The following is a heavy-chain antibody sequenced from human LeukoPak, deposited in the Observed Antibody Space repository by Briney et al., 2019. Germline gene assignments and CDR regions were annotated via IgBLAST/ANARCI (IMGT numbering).Heavy chain of an antibody. J-gene: IGHJ5*02. CDR2: ISYDGSNE. Sequence: ARSLTLSCAASGFSFSSYAMHWVRQAPGKGLEWVAVISYDGSNEYYPNSVKDRFTTSRDNTKNTLYLQMNSLRADGTAVYYCARDSCGCYIWFDPWGQGTLVTVSS. D-gene: IGHD6-19*01. V-gene: IGHV3-30*04. CDR1: GFSFSSYA. CDR3: ARDSCGCYIWFDP.